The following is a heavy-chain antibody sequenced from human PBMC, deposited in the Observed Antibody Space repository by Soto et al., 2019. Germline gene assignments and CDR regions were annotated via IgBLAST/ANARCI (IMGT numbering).Heavy chain of an antibody. V-gene: IGHV3-21*02. CDR1: GFTFSSYS. Sequence: EVQLVESGGGLVKPGGSLRLSCAAYGFTFSSYSMNWVRQAPGKGLEWVSSITGSSRYIYYADSVKGRFTISRDNAKNPLYLQMNSLRAEDTAVYYCARDVYYYDSSAYWAYWGQGTLVTVSS. D-gene: IGHD3-22*01. J-gene: IGHJ4*02. CDR2: ITGSSRYI. CDR3: ARDVYYYDSSAYWAY.